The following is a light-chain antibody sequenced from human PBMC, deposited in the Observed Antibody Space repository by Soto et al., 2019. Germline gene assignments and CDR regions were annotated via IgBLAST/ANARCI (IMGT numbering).Light chain of an antibody. Sequence: EIVMTQSPATLSVSQGERATLSCRASQGLSSNLAWYQQKPGQAPRLLIYGASTRATGTPARFSGSRSGTEFTLTISSLQSEDFAVYYCQQYNNWPLTFGGGTKVDIK. CDR3: QQYNNWPLT. CDR2: GAS. V-gene: IGKV3-15*01. CDR1: QGLSSN. J-gene: IGKJ4*01.